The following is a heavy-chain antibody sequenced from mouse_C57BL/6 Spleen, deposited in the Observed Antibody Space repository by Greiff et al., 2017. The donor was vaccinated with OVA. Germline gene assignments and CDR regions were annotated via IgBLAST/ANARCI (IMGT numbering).Heavy chain of an antibody. CDR1: GYTFTSYW. CDR3: ARSGVCSSGYAFMDY. J-gene: IGHJ4*01. CDR2: IDPSDSGT. Sequence: QVQLQQPGAELVRPGSSVKLSCKASGYTFTSYWMHWVKQRPIQGLEWIGNIDPSDSGTNYNQKFKAKATLTVDKSSSTAYMQLSSLTSEDSAVYYCARSGVCSSGYAFMDYWGQGTSVTVSS. D-gene: IGHD3-2*02. V-gene: IGHV1-52*01.